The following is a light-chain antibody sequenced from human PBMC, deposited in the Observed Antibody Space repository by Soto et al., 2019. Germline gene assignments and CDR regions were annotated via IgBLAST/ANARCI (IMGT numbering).Light chain of an antibody. CDR2: SND. CDR3: AAWDDSLNGQGV. V-gene: IGLV1-44*01. J-gene: IGLJ3*02. CDR1: SSNIGRNT. Sequence: QSVLTQPPSASGTPGQRVSISCSGSSSNIGRNTVNWYQQLPGTAPKVLIYSNDQRPSGVLDRFSGSKSGTSASLAISGLQSEDEADYYCAAWDDSLNGQGVFGGGTKLTVL.